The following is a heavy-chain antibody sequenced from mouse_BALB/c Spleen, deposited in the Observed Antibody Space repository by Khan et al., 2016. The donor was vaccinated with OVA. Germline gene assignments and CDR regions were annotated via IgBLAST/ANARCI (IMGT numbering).Heavy chain of an antibody. CDR1: GFSLNNYS. Sequence: VELVEPGPGLVQPSQSLSITCTVSGFSLNNYSVHWVRQSPGKGLVWLGVIWSAGSTDYNAGFISRLTISKDNSRSQVFFKMNSLQPDDTAIYYCARRGYDYGRGALFAYWGQGTLVTVSA. D-gene: IGHD2-4*01. CDR2: IWSAGST. J-gene: IGHJ3*01. CDR3: ARRGYDYGRGALFAY. V-gene: IGHV2-2*01.